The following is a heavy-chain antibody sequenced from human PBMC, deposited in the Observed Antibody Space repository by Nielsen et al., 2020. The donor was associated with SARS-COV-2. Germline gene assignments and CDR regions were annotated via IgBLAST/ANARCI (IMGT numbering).Heavy chain of an antibody. CDR1: GFTFADFG. J-gene: IGHJ3*02. Sequence: GESLKISCTASGFTFADFGMSWFRQAPGKGLEWVAVISYDGSNKYYADSVKGRFTISRDNSKNTLYLQMNSLRAEDTAVYYCAKGVSGSYLDAFDIWGQGTMVTVSS. CDR2: ISYDGSNK. D-gene: IGHD1-26*01. V-gene: IGHV3-30*18. CDR3: AKGVSGSYLDAFDI.